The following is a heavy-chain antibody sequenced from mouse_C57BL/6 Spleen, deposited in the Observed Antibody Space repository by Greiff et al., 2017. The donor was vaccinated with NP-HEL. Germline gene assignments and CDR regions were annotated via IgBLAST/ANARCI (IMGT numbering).Heavy chain of an antibody. J-gene: IGHJ3*01. CDR1: GFNIKDYY. CDR2: IDPEDGET. D-gene: IGHD1-1*01. CDR3: ARGGSSYGGWFAY. V-gene: IGHV14-2*01. Sequence: VHVKQSGAELVKPGASVKLSCTASGFNIKDYYMHWVKQRTEQGLEWIGRIDPEDGETKYAPKFQAKATITADTSSNTAYLQLSSLTSEDTAVYYCARGGSSYGGWFAYWGQGTLVTVSA.